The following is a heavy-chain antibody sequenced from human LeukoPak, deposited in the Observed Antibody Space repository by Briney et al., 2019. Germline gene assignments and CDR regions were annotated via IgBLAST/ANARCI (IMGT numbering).Heavy chain of an antibody. Sequence: GRSLRLSCAASGFTFDDYAMHWVRRAPGKGLEWVSGISWNSGSIGYADSVKGRFTISRDNAKNSLYLQMNSLRAEDTALYYCAKDIGYSYGMDVWGQGSTVTVSS. V-gene: IGHV3-9*01. CDR2: ISWNSGSI. J-gene: IGHJ6*02. D-gene: IGHD5-18*01. CDR1: GFTFDDYA. CDR3: AKDIGYSYGMDV.